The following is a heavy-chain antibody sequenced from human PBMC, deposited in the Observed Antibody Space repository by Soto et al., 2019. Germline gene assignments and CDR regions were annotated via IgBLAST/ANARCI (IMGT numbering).Heavy chain of an antibody. V-gene: IGHV3-30-3*01. Sequence: QVQLVESGGGVVQPGRSLRLSCAASGFTFSSYAMHWVRQAPGKGLEWVAVISYDGSNNYYADAVKGRYTIPRDNSKNTLYLTMTSLRAEDTAVYYCARDRWLALDYWGQGTLVTVSS. D-gene: IGHD3-22*01. CDR1: GFTFSSYA. CDR3: ARDRWLALDY. J-gene: IGHJ4*02. CDR2: ISYDGSNN.